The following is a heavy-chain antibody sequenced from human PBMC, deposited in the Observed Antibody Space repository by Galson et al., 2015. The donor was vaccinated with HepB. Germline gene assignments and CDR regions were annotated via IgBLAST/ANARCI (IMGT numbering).Heavy chain of an antibody. V-gene: IGHV3-72*01. CDR1: GFTLSDYH. J-gene: IGHJ3*02. Sequence: SLRLSCAASGFTLSDYHMDWVRQAPGKGLEWVGRSRNKRKRYTTEYVASVKGRFIVSRDESKNSMYLQMNTLISEDTAIYYCVRDTSTGPETACDMWGQGTMANVPS. CDR3: VRDTSTGPETACDM. CDR2: SRNKRKRYTT. D-gene: IGHD1-26*01.